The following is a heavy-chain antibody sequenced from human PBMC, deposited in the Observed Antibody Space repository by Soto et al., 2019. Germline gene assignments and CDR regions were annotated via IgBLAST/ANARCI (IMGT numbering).Heavy chain of an antibody. V-gene: IGHV1-69*06. D-gene: IGHD2-15*01. CDR1: GGTFSSYA. Sequence: QVQLVQSGAEVKKPGSSVKVSCKASGGTFSSYAISWVRQAPGQGLEWMGGIIPIFGTANYAQKFQGRVTITADKSTSTAYMELSSLRSEDTAVYYCAREHCSGGSCYPGGYYYYGMDVWGQGPTVTVSS. CDR2: IIPIFGTA. J-gene: IGHJ6*02. CDR3: AREHCSGGSCYPGGYYYYGMDV.